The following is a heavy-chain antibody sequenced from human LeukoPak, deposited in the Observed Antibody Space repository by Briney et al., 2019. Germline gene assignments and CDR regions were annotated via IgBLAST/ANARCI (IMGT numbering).Heavy chain of an antibody. J-gene: IGHJ4*02. CDR1: GFTFSTYA. D-gene: IGHD6-13*01. Sequence: GGSLRLSCAASGFTFSTYAMSWVRQAPGKGLEWVSGINWNGGSTGYADSVKGRFTISRDNAKNSLFLQMNSLRAEDTALYHCARGSLYSSSSPLDYWGQGTLVTVSS. CDR3: ARGSLYSSSSPLDY. V-gene: IGHV3-20*01. CDR2: INWNGGST.